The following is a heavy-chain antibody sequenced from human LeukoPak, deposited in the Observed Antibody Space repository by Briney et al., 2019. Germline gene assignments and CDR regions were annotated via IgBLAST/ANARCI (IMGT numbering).Heavy chain of an antibody. D-gene: IGHD2-2*01. J-gene: IGHJ4*02. V-gene: IGHV3-33*06. CDR1: GFSFSAYG. CDR3: AKDWGYCSSTSCPGLGY. CDR2: IWYDGNNK. Sequence: GGSLRLSCAASGFSFSAYGMHWVRQAPGKGLEWVALIWYDGNNKYYADSVKGRFTISRDNSKNTLYLQMNSLRAEDTAVYYCAKDWGYCSSTSCPGLGYWGQGTLVTVSS.